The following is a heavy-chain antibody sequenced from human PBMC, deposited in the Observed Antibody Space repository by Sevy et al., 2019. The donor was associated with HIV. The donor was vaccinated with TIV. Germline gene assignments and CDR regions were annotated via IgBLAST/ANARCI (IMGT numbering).Heavy chain of an antibody. CDR1: GYTFTSYG. J-gene: IGHJ4*02. CDR2: ISAYNGNT. CDR3: ARDPARIAARPPDY. V-gene: IGHV1-18*01. D-gene: IGHD6-6*01. Sequence: ASMKVSCKASGYTFTSYGISWVRQAPGQGLEWMGWISAYNGNTNYAQKLQGRVTMTTDTSTSTAYMELRSLRSDDTAVYYCARDPARIAARPPDYWGQGTLVTVSS.